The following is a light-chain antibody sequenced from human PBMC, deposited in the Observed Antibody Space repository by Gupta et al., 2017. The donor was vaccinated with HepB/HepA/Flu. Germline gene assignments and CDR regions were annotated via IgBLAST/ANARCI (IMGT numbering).Light chain of an antibody. CDR2: GAS. Sequence: IVMPQSPATLSVSPRERATLSCRASPGVSSNLAWYQQKPGQAPRLLFDGASSRTPGISAWCSGSGSRKAFTLTISKLQSEYVVVYSCQNKNYAPSTFGGGTKVDIK. V-gene: IGKV3-15*01. CDR3: QNKNYAPST. CDR1: PGVSSN. J-gene: IGKJ4*01.